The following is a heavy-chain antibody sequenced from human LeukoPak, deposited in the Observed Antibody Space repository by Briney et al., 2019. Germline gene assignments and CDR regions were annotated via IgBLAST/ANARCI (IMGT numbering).Heavy chain of an antibody. V-gene: IGHV3-21*01. Sequence: GGSLRLSCAASGFTFSSYSMNWVRQAPGKGLEWVSSISSSSSYICYADSVKGRFTISRDNAKNSLYLQMNSLRAEDTAVYYCARLGRQGTSYWGQGTLVTVSS. CDR2: ISSSSSYI. CDR3: ARLGRQGTSY. D-gene: IGHD1-7*01. J-gene: IGHJ4*02. CDR1: GFTFSSYS.